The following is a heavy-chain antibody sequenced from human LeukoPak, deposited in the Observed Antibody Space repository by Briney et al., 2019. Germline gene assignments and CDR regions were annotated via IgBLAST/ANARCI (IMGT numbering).Heavy chain of an antibody. J-gene: IGHJ4*02. D-gene: IGHD1-26*01. CDR2: MNPNSGDT. CDR3: ARAYSGSYYGYYFDY. Sequence: ASVKVSCKASGDTFTTYDINWVRQATGQGLEWMGWMNPNSGDTGYAQKFQGRVTMTRDTSIGTAYLELSSLRSDDTAVYYCARAYSGSYYGYYFDYWGQGTLVTVSS. CDR1: GDTFTTYD. V-gene: IGHV1-8*01.